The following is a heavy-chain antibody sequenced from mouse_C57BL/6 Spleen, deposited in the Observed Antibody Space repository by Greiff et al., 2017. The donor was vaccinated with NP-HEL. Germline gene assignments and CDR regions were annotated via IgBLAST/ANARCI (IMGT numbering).Heavy chain of an antibody. V-gene: IGHV1-62-2*01. Sequence: QVQLQQSGAELVKPGASVKLSCKASGYTFTEYTIHWVKQRSGQGLEWIGWFYPGSGSIKYNEKFKDKATLTADTSSSTVYMELSRLTSEDSAVYFCARHEEGYSNYLYAMDDWGQGTSVTVSS. CDR3: ARHEEGYSNYLYAMDD. CDR1: GYTFTEYT. CDR2: FYPGSGSI. J-gene: IGHJ4*01. D-gene: IGHD2-5*01.